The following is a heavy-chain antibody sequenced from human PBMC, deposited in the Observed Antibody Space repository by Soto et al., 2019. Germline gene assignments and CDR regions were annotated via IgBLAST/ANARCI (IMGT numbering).Heavy chain of an antibody. V-gene: IGHV1-69*13. CDR3: ARVDQYCISTSCYLFLGNWFDP. CDR2: IIPIFGTA. J-gene: IGHJ5*02. CDR1: GGTFSSYA. Sequence: SVKVSCKASGGTFSSYAISWVRQAPGQGLEWMGGIIPIFGTANYAQKFQGRVTITADESTSTAYMELSSLRSEDTAVYYCARVDQYCISTSCYLFLGNWFDPWG. D-gene: IGHD2-2*01.